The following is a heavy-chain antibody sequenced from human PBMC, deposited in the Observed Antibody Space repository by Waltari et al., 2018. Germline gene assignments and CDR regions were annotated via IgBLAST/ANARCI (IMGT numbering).Heavy chain of an antibody. Sequence: QLQLQESGPGLVKPSETLSFTCTVSGGSISSSSYYWGWIRQPPGKGLEWIGSIYYSGSTYYTPSLKSRVTISVDTSKNQFSLKLGSVTAADTAVYYCATKRESSASGFDYWGQGTLVTVSS. V-gene: IGHV4-39*01. D-gene: IGHD6-19*01. CDR3: ATKRESSASGFDY. CDR2: IYYSGST. CDR1: GGSISSSSYY. J-gene: IGHJ4*02.